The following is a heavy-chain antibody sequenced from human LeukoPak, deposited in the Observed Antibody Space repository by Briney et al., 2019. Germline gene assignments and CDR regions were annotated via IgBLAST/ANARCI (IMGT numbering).Heavy chain of an antibody. CDR3: ARDNSSGWSDFHYYGMDV. CDR1: GFTFSNAW. D-gene: IGHD6-19*01. Sequence: GGSLRLSCAASGFTFSNAWMNWVRQAPGKGLEWISYISSGGSPTYYADSVKGRFVISRDSAKNSLYLRMNSLRAEDTAVYYCARDNSSGWSDFHYYGMDVWGQGTTVIVSS. CDR2: ISSGGSPT. J-gene: IGHJ6*02. V-gene: IGHV3-48*01.